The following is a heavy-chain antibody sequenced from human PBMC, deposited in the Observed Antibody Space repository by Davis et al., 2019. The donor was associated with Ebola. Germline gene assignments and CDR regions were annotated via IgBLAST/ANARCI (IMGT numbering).Heavy chain of an antibody. J-gene: IGHJ6*02. Sequence: GESLKISCAASGFTVSSNYMSWIRQAPGKGLEWVSYISSSGSTIYYADSVKGRFTISRDNAKNSLYLQMNSLRAEDTAVYYCARSFINWNYSYYYYYGMDVWGQGTTVTVSS. D-gene: IGHD1-7*01. CDR3: ARSFINWNYSYYYYYGMDV. V-gene: IGHV3-11*01. CDR1: GFTVSSNY. CDR2: ISSSGSTI.